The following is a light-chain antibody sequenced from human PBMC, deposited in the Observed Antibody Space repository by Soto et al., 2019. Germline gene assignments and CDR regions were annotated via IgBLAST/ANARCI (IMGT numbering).Light chain of an antibody. J-gene: IGKJ4*01. CDR3: HQASSFPLS. Sequence: DTQMTQSPSTLSASVGDRVTIICRASQYISTQLAWYQQKPGKAPKLLISGAFSLESGVPSRFSGSGSGTEFTLTISSLQPDDFATYYCHQASSFPLSFGGGTKVDIK. CDR1: QYISTQ. CDR2: GAF. V-gene: IGKV1-5*02.